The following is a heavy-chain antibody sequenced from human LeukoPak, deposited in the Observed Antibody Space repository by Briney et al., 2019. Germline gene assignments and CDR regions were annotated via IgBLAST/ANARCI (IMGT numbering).Heavy chain of an antibody. CDR2: IYYSGST. V-gene: IGHV4-59*01. J-gene: IGHJ4*02. CDR1: GGSISSYY. CDR3: AREYSSSSAFDY. D-gene: IGHD6-6*01. Sequence: PSETLSLTCTVSGGSISSYYWSWIRQPPGKGLEWIGYIYYSGSTNYNPSPKSRVTISVDTSKNQFSLKLSSVTAADTAVYYCAREYSSSSAFDYWGQGTLVTVSS.